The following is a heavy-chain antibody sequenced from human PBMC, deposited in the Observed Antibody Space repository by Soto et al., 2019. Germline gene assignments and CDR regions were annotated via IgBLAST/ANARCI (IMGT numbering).Heavy chain of an antibody. Sequence: SETLSLTCTVSGGSISSSSYYWGWIRQPPGKGLEWIGSIYYSGSTYYNPSLKSRVTISVDTSKNQFSLKLSSVTAADTAVYYCARRYTVTTSVDYWGQGTLVTVSS. J-gene: IGHJ4*02. CDR3: ARRYTVTTSVDY. V-gene: IGHV4-39*01. CDR1: GGSISSSSYY. D-gene: IGHD4-17*01. CDR2: IYYSGST.